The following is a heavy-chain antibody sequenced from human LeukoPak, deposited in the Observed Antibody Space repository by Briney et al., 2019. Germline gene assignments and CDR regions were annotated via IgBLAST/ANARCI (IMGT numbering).Heavy chain of an antibody. V-gene: IGHV1-18*01. CDR2: ISAQHGQT. CDR1: GYSENFYG. D-gene: IGHD3-22*01. CDR3: ARVLHNRNYDGSTYYGY. Sequence: ASVKVSCKTSGYSENFYGITWVRQVAGQGLEWMGWISAQHGQTEYAPNSQDRVTMTTDTYTNTAYMELRSLRSDDTAVYYCARVLHNRNYDGSTYYGYWDQGTLVTVSS. J-gene: IGHJ4*02.